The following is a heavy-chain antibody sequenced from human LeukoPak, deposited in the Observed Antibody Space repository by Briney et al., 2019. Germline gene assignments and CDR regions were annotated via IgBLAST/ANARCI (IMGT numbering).Heavy chain of an antibody. D-gene: IGHD1-1*01. Sequence: PGGSLRLSCAASGFTFSSYSMNWVRQAPGKGLEWVSSISSSSSYIYYADSVKGRFTISRDNAKNSLYLQMNSLRAEDTAVYYCARDINDESGNWFDSWGQGTLVTVSS. CDR1: GFTFSSYS. CDR3: ARDINDESGNWFDS. J-gene: IGHJ5*01. CDR2: ISSSSSYI. V-gene: IGHV3-21*01.